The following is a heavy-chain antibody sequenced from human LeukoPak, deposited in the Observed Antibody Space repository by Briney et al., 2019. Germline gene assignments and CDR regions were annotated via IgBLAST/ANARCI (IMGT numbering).Heavy chain of an antibody. CDR2: IYYSGST. D-gene: IGHD4-17*01. J-gene: IGHJ3*02. V-gene: IGHV4-31*03. CDR3: ARVLPHRHLRYGYYGRRGYAFDI. CDR1: GGSLSSGGYY. Sequence: SETLSLTCTVSGGSLSSGGYYWSWIRQHPGKGMEWIGYIYYSGSTYYHPSLKSRVIISVDTSKNQFSLKLSSVTAADTAVYYCARVLPHRHLRYGYYGRRGYAFDIWGQGTMVTVSS.